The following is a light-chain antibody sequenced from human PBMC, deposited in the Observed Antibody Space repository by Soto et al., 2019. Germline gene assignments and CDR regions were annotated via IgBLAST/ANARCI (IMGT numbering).Light chain of an antibody. J-gene: IGLJ2*01. V-gene: IGLV1-40*01. Sequence: QSVLTQPPSVSGAPGQRVTISCTGSSSNIGAGYDVHWYQQLPGTAPKLLIYGNTHRPSGVPDRFSGSKSATSASLAITGLQAEDEADYYCSSYSSTSAYVVFGGGTKLTVL. CDR1: SSNIGAGYD. CDR3: SSYSSTSAYVV. CDR2: GNT.